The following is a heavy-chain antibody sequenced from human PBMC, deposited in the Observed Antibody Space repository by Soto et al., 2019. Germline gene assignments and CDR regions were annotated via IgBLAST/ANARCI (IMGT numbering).Heavy chain of an antibody. CDR2: IYYSGSS. J-gene: IGHJ3*02. CDR1: GGAISSGGYY. Sequence: PSEALSLTCTVSGGAISSGGYYWNWIRQHPGKGVELIGYIYYSGSSEYNPSLKSRVTISVDTSKNQFSLKLSCVTAAETAVYYCARSDYGGNFDAFDXWGQGTMVTVS. CDR3: ARSDYGGNFDAFDX. V-gene: IGHV4-31*02. D-gene: IGHD4-17*01.